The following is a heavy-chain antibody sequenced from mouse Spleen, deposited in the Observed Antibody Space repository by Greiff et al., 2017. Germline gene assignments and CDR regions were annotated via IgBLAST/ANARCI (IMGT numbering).Heavy chain of an antibody. J-gene: IGHJ4*01. CDR2: ISSGGSYT. CDR3: ARQKYGNYVSAMDY. CDR1: GFTFSSYA. D-gene: IGHD2-10*02. V-gene: IGHV5-9-3*01. Sequence: EVKLVESGGGLVKPGGSLKLSCAASGFTFSSYAMSWVRQTPEKRLEWVATISSGGSYTYYPDSVKGRFTISRDNAKNTLYLQMSSLRSEDTAMYYCARQKYGNYVSAMDYWGQGTSVTVSS.